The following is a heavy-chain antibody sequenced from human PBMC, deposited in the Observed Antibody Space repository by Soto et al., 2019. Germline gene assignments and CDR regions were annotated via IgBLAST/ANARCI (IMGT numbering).Heavy chain of an antibody. CDR3: ARHPLIVATITSPDWFDP. J-gene: IGHJ5*02. D-gene: IGHD5-12*01. CDR1: GYTFTGYY. CDR2: INPNSGGT. Sequence: ASVKVSCKASGYTFTGYYMHWVRQAPGQGLEWMGWINPNSGGTNYAQKFQGRVTMTRDTSISTAYMELSRLRSDDTAVYYCARHPLIVATITSPDWFDPWGQGTLVTVSS. V-gene: IGHV1-2*02.